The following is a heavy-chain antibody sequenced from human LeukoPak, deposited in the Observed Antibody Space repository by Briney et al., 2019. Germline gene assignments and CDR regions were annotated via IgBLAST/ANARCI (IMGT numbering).Heavy chain of an antibody. D-gene: IGHD5-18*01. CDR1: GYSISSGYY. V-gene: IGHV4-38-2*02. J-gene: IGHJ4*02. CDR2: IYHSGST. Sequence: PSETLSLTCTVSGYSISSGYYWGWIRQPPGKGLEWIGSIYHSGSTYYNPSLKSRVTISIDTSKNQFSLKLNSVTAADTAVYFCARGYSYSRIWGQGTLVTVSS. CDR3: ARGYSYSRI.